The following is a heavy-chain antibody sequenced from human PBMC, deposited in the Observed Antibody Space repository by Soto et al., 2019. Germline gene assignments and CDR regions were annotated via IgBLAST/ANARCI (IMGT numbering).Heavy chain of an antibody. CDR1: GGSISSYY. CDR2: MYYSGST. V-gene: IGHV4-59*12. Sequence: TLSLTCTVSGGSISSYYWSWIRQPPEKGLEWIGYMYYSGSTNYNPSLESRVTISVDTSKNRFSLKLSSVTAADTAVYFCARYNYHSGTYSYFDSRGQGTMVTVSS. D-gene: IGHD3-10*01. J-gene: IGHJ4*02. CDR3: ARYNYHSGTYSYFDS.